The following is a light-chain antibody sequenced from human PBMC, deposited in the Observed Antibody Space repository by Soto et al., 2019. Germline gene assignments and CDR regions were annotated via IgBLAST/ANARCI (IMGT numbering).Light chain of an antibody. Sequence: DIQMTQSPSSLSASVGDRVTITCRASQSISSYLNWYQQKPGKAPKLLIYAASSLQSGVPSRFSVSGSVTDFTLTISSLQPEDFATYYCQQSYSTPITFGQGTRLEIK. CDR2: AAS. V-gene: IGKV1-39*01. CDR3: QQSYSTPIT. CDR1: QSISSY. J-gene: IGKJ5*01.